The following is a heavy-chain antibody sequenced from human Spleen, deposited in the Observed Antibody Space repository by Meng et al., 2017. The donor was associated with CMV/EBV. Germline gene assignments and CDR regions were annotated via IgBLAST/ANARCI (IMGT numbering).Heavy chain of an antibody. CDR3: ARDRGRNLDY. CDR1: GFIFSKYG. D-gene: IGHD1-14*01. J-gene: IGHJ4*02. CDR2: IWPDGSNK. V-gene: IGHV3-30*02. Sequence: GESLKISCAASGFIFSKYGMYWVRQAPGKGLECVAFIWPDGSNKYYADSVEGRLTISRDNSKNMLYLQMNSLRPEDTAVYYCARDRGRNLDYWGQGNLVTVSS.